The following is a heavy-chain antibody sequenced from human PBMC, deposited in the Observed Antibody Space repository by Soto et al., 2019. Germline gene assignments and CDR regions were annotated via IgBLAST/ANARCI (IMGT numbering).Heavy chain of an antibody. Sequence: ASVKVSCKVSGYTLTELSMHWVRQAPGKGLEWMGGFDPEDGETIYAQKFQGRVTMTEDTSTDTAYMELSSVTAADTAVYYCARGSPDDIVVVVAATDFDYWGQGTLVTVSS. CDR1: GYTLTELS. V-gene: IGHV1-24*01. CDR3: ARGSPDDIVVVVAATDFDY. D-gene: IGHD2-15*01. J-gene: IGHJ4*02. CDR2: FDPEDGET.